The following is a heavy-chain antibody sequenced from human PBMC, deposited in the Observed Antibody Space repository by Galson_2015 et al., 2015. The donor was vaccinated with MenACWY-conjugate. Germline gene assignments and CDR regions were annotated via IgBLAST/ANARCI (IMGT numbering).Heavy chain of an antibody. V-gene: IGHV4-4*02. D-gene: IGHD2/OR15-2a*01. CDR2: IYHSGST. CDR1: GGSISSRNW. CDR3: ARGGLSRYYYYGMDV. Sequence: ETLSLTCAVSGGSISSRNWWSWVRQPPGKGLEWIGEIYHSGSTNYNPSLKSRVTISVDKSKNQFSLKLSSVTAADTAVYYCARGGLSRYYYYGMDVWGQGTTVTVSS. J-gene: IGHJ6*02.